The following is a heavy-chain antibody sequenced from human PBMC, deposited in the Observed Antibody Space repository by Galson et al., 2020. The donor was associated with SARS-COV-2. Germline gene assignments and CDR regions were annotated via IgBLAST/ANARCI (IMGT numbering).Heavy chain of an antibody. V-gene: IGHV3-33*01. D-gene: IGHD3-16*01. CDR2: IWYDGSNK. Sequence: PGGSLRLSCAASGFTFSSYGMHWVRQAPGKGLEWVAVIWYDGSNKYYADSVKGRFTISRDNSKNSLYLQMNSLRAEDTAVYYWARDNPPLPTGDHPPTDVLDTWGKGTMVPVAP. J-gene: IGHJ3*02. CDR3: ARDNPPLPTGDHPPTDVLDT. CDR1: GFTFSSYG.